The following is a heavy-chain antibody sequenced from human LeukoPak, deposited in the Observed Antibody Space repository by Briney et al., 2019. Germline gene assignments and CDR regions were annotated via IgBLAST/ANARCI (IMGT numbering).Heavy chain of an antibody. D-gene: IGHD6-13*01. J-gene: IGHJ6*03. Sequence: GGSLRLSCAASGFTFSSSTMNWVRQAPGKGLEWVSSISGGSIYIYYADSVKGRFTISRDNGKNSLYLQMNSLRAEDTAGYYCASDKTAQLDNYYYYMDVWGKGTTVTISS. V-gene: IGHV3-21*06. CDR3: ASDKTAQLDNYYYYMDV. CDR1: GFTFSSST. CDR2: ISGGSIYI.